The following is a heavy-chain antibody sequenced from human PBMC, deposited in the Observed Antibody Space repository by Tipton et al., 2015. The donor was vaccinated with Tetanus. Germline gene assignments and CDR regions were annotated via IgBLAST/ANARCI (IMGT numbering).Heavy chain of an antibody. Sequence: SLRLSCTASGYLFSSFDMHWVRQAPGKGLEWLAVISFDGSHQYYADSVKGRFTVSRDNSNNSVDLQMNSLRLEDTAVYYCARDGGSSGWLAYWGQGTLVTVSS. D-gene: IGHD6-19*01. V-gene: IGHV3-30*03. CDR1: GYLFSSFD. CDR2: ISFDGSHQ. J-gene: IGHJ4*02. CDR3: ARDGGSSGWLAY.